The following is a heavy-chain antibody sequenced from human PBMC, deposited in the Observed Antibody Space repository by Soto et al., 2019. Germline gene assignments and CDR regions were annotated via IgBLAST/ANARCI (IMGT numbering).Heavy chain of an antibody. CDR2: ISYDGSNK. D-gene: IGHD3-10*01. V-gene: IGHV3-30*18. J-gene: IGHJ6*02. CDR1: GFTFSSYG. CDR3: AKDGITMVRGTSYYYYYGMDV. Sequence: ALRLSCAASGFTFSSYGMHWVRQAPGKGPEWVAVISYDGSNKYYADSVKGRFTIFRDNSKNTLYLQMNSLRAEDTAVYYCAKDGITMVRGTSYYYYYGMDVWGQGTTVTVSS.